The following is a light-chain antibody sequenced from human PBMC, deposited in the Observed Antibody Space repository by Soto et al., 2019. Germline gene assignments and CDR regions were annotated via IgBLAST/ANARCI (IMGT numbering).Light chain of an antibody. CDR1: QSVSSY. J-gene: IGKJ5*01. CDR3: QQRSNWPLIT. Sequence: EIVFTYSPATLSFSPVERATLSCRASQSVSSYLAWYQQKPGQAPRLLIYDASNRATGIPARFSGSGSGTDFTLTISSLEPEDFAVYYCQQRSNWPLITFGQGTRLEI. CDR2: DAS. V-gene: IGKV3-11*01.